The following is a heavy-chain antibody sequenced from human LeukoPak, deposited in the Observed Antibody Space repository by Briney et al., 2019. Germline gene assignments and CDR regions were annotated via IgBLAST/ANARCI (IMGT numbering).Heavy chain of an antibody. CDR3: ARAPRGVVVPAATANFDY. D-gene: IGHD2-2*01. CDR2: ISAYNGNT. V-gene: IGHV1-18*01. Sequence: ASVKVSCKASGYTFTNYGLNWVRQAPGQGLEWMGWISAYNGNTKCAQKLQGRVTMTSDTSTSTAYMELRSLRSDDTAVYYCARAPRGVVVPAATANFDYWGQGTLVTVSS. J-gene: IGHJ4*02. CDR1: GYTFTNYG.